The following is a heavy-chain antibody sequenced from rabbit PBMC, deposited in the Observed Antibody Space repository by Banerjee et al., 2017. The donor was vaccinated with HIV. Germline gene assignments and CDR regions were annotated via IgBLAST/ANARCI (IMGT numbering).Heavy chain of an antibody. J-gene: IGHJ4*01. V-gene: IGHV1S45*01. CDR1: GIDFSLYYM. D-gene: IGHD6-1*01. Sequence: QEQLKESGGGLVQPGGSLKLSCKASGIDFSLYYMSWVRQAPGKGLEWIGYIDPIFGSTYYASWAKGRFTISKTSSTTVTLQMTSLTAADTATYFCARDTYYSYGDAGSTYAIPRFTLWGQGTLVTVS. CDR3: ARDTYYSYGDAGSTYAIPRFTL. CDR2: IDPIFGST.